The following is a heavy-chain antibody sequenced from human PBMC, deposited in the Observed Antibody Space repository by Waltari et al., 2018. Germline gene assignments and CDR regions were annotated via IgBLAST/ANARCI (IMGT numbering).Heavy chain of an antibody. V-gene: IGHV4-59*01. CDR3: ARSATPSEYNWFDP. Sequence: QVQLQESGPGLVQPSETLSLTCTVSGGSISSYYWSWTRQPPGKGLEWIGYIYYSGSTNYNPSLKSRVTISVDTSKNQFSLKLSSVTAADTAVYYCARSATPSEYNWFDPWGQGTLVTVSS. J-gene: IGHJ5*02. CDR2: IYYSGST. CDR1: GGSISSYY.